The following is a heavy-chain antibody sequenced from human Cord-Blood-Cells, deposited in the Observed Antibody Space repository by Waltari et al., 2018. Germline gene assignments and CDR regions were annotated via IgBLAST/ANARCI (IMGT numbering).Heavy chain of an antibody. V-gene: IGHV2-26*01. D-gene: IGHD6-6*01. Sequence: QVTLKESGPVLVKPTETLTLTCTVSGFSLSNARMGVSWIRQPPGKALEWLAHIFSNDEKSYSTSLKSRLTSSKDTSKSQVVLTMTNMDPVDTATYYCARMSIAARHYYYYYMDVWGKGTTVTVSS. CDR2: IFSNDEK. CDR1: GFSLSNARMG. J-gene: IGHJ6*03. CDR3: ARMSIAARHYYYYYMDV.